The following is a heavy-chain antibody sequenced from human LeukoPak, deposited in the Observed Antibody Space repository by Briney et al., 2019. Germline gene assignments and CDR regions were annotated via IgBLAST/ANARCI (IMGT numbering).Heavy chain of an antibody. CDR2: ISSSGGTI. CDR1: GFTFSSYA. J-gene: IGHJ6*02. Sequence: GGSLRLSCAASGFTFSSYALSWVRQAPGKGLEWVSTISSSGGTIYYADSVKGRFTISRDNAKNSLYLQMNSLRAEDTALYYCAKDITIFGVVIIPGTSYGMDVWGQGTTVTVSS. CDR3: AKDITIFGVVIIPGTSYGMDV. V-gene: IGHV3-23*01. D-gene: IGHD3-3*01.